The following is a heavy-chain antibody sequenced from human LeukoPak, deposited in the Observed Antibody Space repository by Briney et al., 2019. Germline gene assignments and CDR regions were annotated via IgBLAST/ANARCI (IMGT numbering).Heavy chain of an antibody. CDR1: GCTFTGYY. J-gene: IGHJ4*02. D-gene: IGHD3-22*01. V-gene: IGHV1-2*06. CDR2: INPNSGGT. CDR3: ARDYYDNSGYYDY. Sequence: GASVKVSCKASGCTFTGYYMYWVRQAPGQGLEWMGRINPNSGGTNYAQKFQGRVTMTRDTSISTAYMELSRLRSDDTAVYYCARDYYDNSGYYDYWGQGTQVTVSS.